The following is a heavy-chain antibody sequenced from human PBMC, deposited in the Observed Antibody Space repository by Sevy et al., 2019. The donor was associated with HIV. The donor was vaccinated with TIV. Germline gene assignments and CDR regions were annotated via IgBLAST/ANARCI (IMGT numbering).Heavy chain of an antibody. D-gene: IGHD3-22*01. Sequence: GGSLRLSCAGSGFTFGSYWMNWVRQAPGKGLEWVANINEDGTENNYLDSVKGRFTISRDNAENSVYRQVNNLRLEDTAVYFCARGPTYYYDSTGKARPDYWGQGTLVTVSS. J-gene: IGHJ4*02. CDR1: GFTFGSYW. CDR3: ARGPTYYYDSTGKARPDY. V-gene: IGHV3-7*01. CDR2: INEDGTEN.